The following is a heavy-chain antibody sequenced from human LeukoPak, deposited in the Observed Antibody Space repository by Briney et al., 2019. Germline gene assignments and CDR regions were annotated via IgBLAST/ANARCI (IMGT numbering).Heavy chain of an antibody. D-gene: IGHD3-10*02. V-gene: IGHV3-48*03. CDR3: AELGITMIGGV. CDR1: GFTFTSYE. Sequence: PGGSLRLSCAASGFTFTSYEMNWVRQAPGKGLEWVSYISSSGSTIYYADSVKGRFAISRDNAKNSLYLQMNSLRAEDTAVYYCAELGITMIGGVWGKGTTVTTSS. CDR2: ISSSGSTI. J-gene: IGHJ6*04.